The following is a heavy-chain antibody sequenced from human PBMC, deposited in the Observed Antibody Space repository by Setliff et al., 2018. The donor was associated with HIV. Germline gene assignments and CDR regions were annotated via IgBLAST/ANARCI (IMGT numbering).Heavy chain of an antibody. CDR3: ARDLPGGYDTHTFDY. CDR2: ISWNGFSI. V-gene: IGHV3-9*03. Sequence: AGGSLRLSCAASGFTFDDYAMHWVRQAPGKGQEWVSGISWNGFSIDYADSVKGRFTISRDNAKNSLYLQMNSLRAEDMAMYYCARDLPGGYDTHTFDYWGQGTLVTVSS. J-gene: IGHJ4*02. D-gene: IGHD5-12*01. CDR1: GFTFDDYA.